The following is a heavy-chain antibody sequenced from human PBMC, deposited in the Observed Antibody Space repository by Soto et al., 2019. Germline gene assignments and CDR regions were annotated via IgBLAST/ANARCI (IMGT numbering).Heavy chain of an antibody. CDR3: ARGRGDYTGYFDY. J-gene: IGHJ4*02. V-gene: IGHV4-39*01. Sequence: SETLSLTCTVSGGSISSSSYYWGWIRQPPGKGLEWIGSIYYSGSTYYNPSLKSRVTISVDTSKNQFSLKLSSVTAADTAVYYCARGRGDYTGYFDYWGQGTLVTVSS. CDR1: GGSISSSSYY. D-gene: IGHD4-17*01. CDR2: IYYSGST.